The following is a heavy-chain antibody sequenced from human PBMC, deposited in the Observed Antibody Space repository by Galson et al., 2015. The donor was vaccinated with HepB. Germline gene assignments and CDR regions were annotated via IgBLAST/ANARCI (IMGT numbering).Heavy chain of an antibody. CDR1: GYIFSTYY. V-gene: IGHV1-46*01. CDR2: INPGGGNT. D-gene: IGHD7-27*01. CDR3: VRYANWGPQDYFDY. Sequence: SVKVSCKTSGYIFSTYYMHWVRQAPGQRLEWMGIINPGGGNTNYAQKFKGRVTLTRDKSTNTVYMDMRSLRAEDTAVYYCVRYANWGPQDYFDYWGQGSLVTVSS. J-gene: IGHJ4*02.